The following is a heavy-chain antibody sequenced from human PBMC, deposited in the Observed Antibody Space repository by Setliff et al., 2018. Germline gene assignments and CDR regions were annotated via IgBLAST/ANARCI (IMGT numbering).Heavy chain of an antibody. Sequence: PSETLSLTCIVSGGSISNYYWSWIRQPPGKGLEWIGYISDSGYTNYNPALKSRVTMSVDTSKNEVSLKLSSVTAADTAVYYCRFWSSYYKNDYWAQGTLVTVSS. CDR3: RFWSSYYKNDY. D-gene: IGHD3-3*01. J-gene: IGHJ4*02. CDR2: ISDSGYT. CDR1: GGSISNYY. V-gene: IGHV4-59*01.